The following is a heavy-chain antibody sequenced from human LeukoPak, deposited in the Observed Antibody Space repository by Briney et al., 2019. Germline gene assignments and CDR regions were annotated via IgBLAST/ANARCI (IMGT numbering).Heavy chain of an antibody. J-gene: IGHJ4*02. D-gene: IGHD4-17*01. Sequence: PGGSLRLSCAASGFTFSSYGMHWVRQAPGKGLEWVAVISYDGSNKYYADSVKGRFTISRDNSKNTLYLQMNSLRAEDTAVYYCAREPYNYGDGDYFDYWGQGTLVTVSS. CDR3: AREPYNYGDGDYFDY. CDR1: GFTFSSYG. CDR2: ISYDGSNK. V-gene: IGHV3-30*03.